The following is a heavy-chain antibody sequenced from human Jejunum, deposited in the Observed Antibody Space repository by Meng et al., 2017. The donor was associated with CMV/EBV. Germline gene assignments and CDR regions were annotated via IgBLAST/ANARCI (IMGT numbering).Heavy chain of an antibody. CDR1: GGSISGYY. J-gene: IGHJ6*02. CDR3: ARNPGMDV. V-gene: IGHV4-59*01. Sequence: SLPCAVSGGSISGYYWSWIRQPPGKGLEWIGYIYYTGSTDYNPSLKSRVTISVDTSKNQFSLKLSSVTAADTAVYYCARNPGMDVWGQGTTVTVSS. CDR2: IYYTGST. D-gene: IGHD1-14*01.